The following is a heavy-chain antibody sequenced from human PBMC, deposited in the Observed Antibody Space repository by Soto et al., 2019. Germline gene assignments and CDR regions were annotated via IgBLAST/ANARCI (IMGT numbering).Heavy chain of an antibody. J-gene: IGHJ4*02. V-gene: IGHV4-59*01. Sequence: SETLSLTCTVSGSSISPYYWSWIRQPPGKGLQWIGYIYYTGSTKYNPSLKSRVTLSLGTSRNQLSLKLSSVAAADTAVYYCTRVGGYYGDYPNFDYWGPGTLVTVSS. CDR3: TRVGGYYGDYPNFDY. CDR1: GSSISPYY. D-gene: IGHD4-17*01. CDR2: IYYTGST.